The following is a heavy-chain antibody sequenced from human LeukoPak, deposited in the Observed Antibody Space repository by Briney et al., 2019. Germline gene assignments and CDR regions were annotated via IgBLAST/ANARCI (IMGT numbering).Heavy chain of an antibody. CDR1: GFTFSTYA. D-gene: IGHD1-26*01. CDR3: ARDWELEGSGFDY. J-gene: IGHJ4*02. V-gene: IGHV3-30*04. Sequence: PGGSLRLSCAASGFTFSTYAMHWVRQAPGKGLEWVAIISYDESNKYYADSVKGRFTISRDNSKNTLYLQMNSLRAEDTAVYHCARDWELEGSGFDYWGQGTLVTVSS. CDR2: ISYDESNK.